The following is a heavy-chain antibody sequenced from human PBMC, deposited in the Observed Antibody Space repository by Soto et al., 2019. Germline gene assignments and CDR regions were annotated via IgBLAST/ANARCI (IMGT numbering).Heavy chain of an antibody. J-gene: IGHJ4*01. V-gene: IGHV4-59*01. CDR2: IYYSGTT. CDR1: GGSISGYY. Sequence: SETLSLTCTVSGGSISGYYWSWIRQLPGKGLEWIGYIYYSGTTNYNSSLKSRVTISVDTSENQFSLKLKSVTAADTAVYYCARVVGPSSHSGFDYWGQGTLVTVSS. D-gene: IGHD1-26*01. CDR3: ARVVGPSSHSGFDY.